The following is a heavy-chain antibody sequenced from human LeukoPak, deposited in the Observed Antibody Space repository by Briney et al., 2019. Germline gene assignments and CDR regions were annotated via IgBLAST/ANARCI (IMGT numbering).Heavy chain of an antibody. D-gene: IGHD6-13*01. CDR1: GFIFSSYA. V-gene: IGHV3-23*01. J-gene: IGHJ4*02. Sequence: GGSLRLSCATSGFIFSSYAMSWVRQAPGKGLECASAISGSGGSTYHADSVKGRFTISRDSSKNTLYLQMNSLRAEDTAIYYCARVIRAAAGKGYFDYWGQGALVTVSS. CDR2: ISGSGGST. CDR3: ARVIRAAAGKGYFDY.